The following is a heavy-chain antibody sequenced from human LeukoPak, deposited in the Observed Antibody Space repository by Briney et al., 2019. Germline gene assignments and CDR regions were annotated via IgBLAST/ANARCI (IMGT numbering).Heavy chain of an antibody. Sequence: SETLSLTCAVYGGSFSGYYWSWIRQPPGKGLEWIGEINHSGSTNYNPSLKSRVTISVDTSKNQLSLKLSSVTAADTAVYYCAGVMVRGVRFDYWGQGTLVTVSS. CDR1: GGSFSGYY. CDR3: AGVMVRGVRFDY. D-gene: IGHD3-10*01. V-gene: IGHV4-34*01. J-gene: IGHJ4*02. CDR2: INHSGST.